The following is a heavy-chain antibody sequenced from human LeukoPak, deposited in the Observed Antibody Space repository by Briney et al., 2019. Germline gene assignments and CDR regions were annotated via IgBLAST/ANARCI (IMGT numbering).Heavy chain of an antibody. D-gene: IGHD6-25*01. V-gene: IGHV3-53*01. CDR1: GFTVSSNY. J-gene: IGHJ6*02. CDR3: ARDGGNRAKYYYGMDV. CDR2: ICSGGST. Sequence: GGSLRLSCAASGFTVSSNYMSWVRRAPGKGLEWVSVICSGGSTYYADSVKGRFTISRDNSKNTLYLQMNSLRAEDTAVYYCARDGGNRAKYYYGMDVWGQGTTVTVSS.